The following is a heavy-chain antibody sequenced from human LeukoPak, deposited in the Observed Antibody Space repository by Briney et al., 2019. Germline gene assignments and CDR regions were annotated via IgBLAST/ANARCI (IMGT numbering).Heavy chain of an antibody. V-gene: IGHV4-4*07. CDR1: GGSISSYY. CDR3: ARNIRVGNAFDI. Sequence: SETLSPTCTVSGGSISSYYWSWIRQPAGKGLEWIGRIYTSGSTNYNPSLKSRVTMSVDTSKNQFSLKLSSVTAADTAVYYCARNIRVGNAFDIWGQGTMVTVSS. J-gene: IGHJ3*02. CDR2: IYTSGST.